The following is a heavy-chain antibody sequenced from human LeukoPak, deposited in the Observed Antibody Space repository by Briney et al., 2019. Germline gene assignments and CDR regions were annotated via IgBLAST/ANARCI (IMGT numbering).Heavy chain of an antibody. V-gene: IGHV3-73*01. CDR2: IRSKGNGYAT. CDR1: GFTFSGAG. Sequence: GGSLKLSCAATGFTFSGAGIHWVRQASGKGLEWVGRIRSKGNGYATAYAASVKGRFTVSRDDSKNTAYLQTNSLKAEDTAVYYCTRLTEGGQVVSALDLWGQGTMVTASS. CDR3: TRLTEGGQVVSALDL. D-gene: IGHD2-2*01. J-gene: IGHJ3*01.